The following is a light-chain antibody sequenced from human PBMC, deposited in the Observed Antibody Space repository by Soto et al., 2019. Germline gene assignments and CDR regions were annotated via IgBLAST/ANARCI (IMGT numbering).Light chain of an antibody. CDR3: QQYDGYSPQT. J-gene: IGKJ1*01. CDR2: DSS. V-gene: IGKV1-5*01. Sequence: DIQMTQSPPTLFASVGDRVTITCRASQSVRNWLAWYQQKPGRAPQLLIYDSSTLEPGVPSRFRGSGSGTEFTLTINGLQPDDFATYYCQQYDGYSPQTFGQGTKVDIK. CDR1: QSVRNW.